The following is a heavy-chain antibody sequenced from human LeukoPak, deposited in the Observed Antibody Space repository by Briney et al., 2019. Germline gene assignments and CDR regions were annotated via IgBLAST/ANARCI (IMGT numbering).Heavy chain of an antibody. D-gene: IGHD6-19*01. Sequence: SETLSLTCDVSGDSISSGYYWGWILQPPGKGLEWIGSIYHSGSTTYNPSLKSRVTISADTSKNQFSLKVRSVTAADTAVYYCARNSSGWFFDYWGQGTLVTVSS. CDR2: IYHSGST. CDR1: GDSISSGYY. J-gene: IGHJ4*02. CDR3: ARNSSGWFFDY. V-gene: IGHV4-38-2*01.